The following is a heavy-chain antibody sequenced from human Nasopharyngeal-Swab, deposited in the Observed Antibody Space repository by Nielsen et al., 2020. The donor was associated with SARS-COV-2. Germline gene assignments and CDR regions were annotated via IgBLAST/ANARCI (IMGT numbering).Heavy chain of an antibody. CDR1: GFTVSSNY. J-gene: IGHJ3*02. CDR3: AKELGPYGDYVFHAFDI. D-gene: IGHD4-17*01. V-gene: IGHV3-30*18. Sequence: GSLRLSCAASGFTVSSNYMSWVRQAPGKGLEWVAVISYDGSNKYYADSVKGRFTISRDNSKNTLYLQMNSLRAEDTAVYYCAKELGPYGDYVFHAFDIWGQGTMVTVSS. CDR2: ISYDGSNK.